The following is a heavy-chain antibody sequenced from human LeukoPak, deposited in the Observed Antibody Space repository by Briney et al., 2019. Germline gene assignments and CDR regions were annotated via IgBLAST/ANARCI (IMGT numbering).Heavy chain of an antibody. CDR2: ISSGSSSI. V-gene: IGHV3-48*02. J-gene: IGHJ4*02. CDR3: ARVRWASYYFEY. D-gene: IGHD4-23*01. Sequence: GGSLRLSCAASGFTFSTYSMNWVRQAPGKGLELVSYISSGSSSISYADSVKGRFTISRDNAKNSLYLQMNSLRDEDTAVYYCARVRWASYYFEYWGQGTLVTVSS. CDR1: GFTFSTYS.